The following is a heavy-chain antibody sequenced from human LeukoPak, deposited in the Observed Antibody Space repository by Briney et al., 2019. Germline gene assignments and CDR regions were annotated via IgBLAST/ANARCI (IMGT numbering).Heavy chain of an antibody. Sequence: SETLSLTCTVSGVSISSYYWSWIRQSPGKGLEWIGFINYSGGTNYNPSLKSRATISINTSKNRFSLKVTSVTAADTAVYYCASNLRFLEWLPDSWGQGTLVTVSS. V-gene: IGHV4-59*08. CDR3: ASNLRFLEWLPDS. CDR2: INYSGGT. D-gene: IGHD3-3*01. J-gene: IGHJ4*02. CDR1: GVSISSYY.